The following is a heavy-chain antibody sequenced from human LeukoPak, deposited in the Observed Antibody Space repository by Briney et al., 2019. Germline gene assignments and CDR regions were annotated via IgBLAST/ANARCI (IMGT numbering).Heavy chain of an antibody. CDR2: IYTSGST. Sequence: SETLSLTCTVSGGSISSYYWSWIRQPAGKGLEWIGRIYTSGSTNYNPSLKSRVTMSVDTSKNQFSLTLSSVTAADTAVYYCAREWYSSSWLYFDYWGRGTLVTVPS. V-gene: IGHV4-4*07. CDR1: GGSISSYY. D-gene: IGHD6-13*01. J-gene: IGHJ4*02. CDR3: AREWYSSSWLYFDY.